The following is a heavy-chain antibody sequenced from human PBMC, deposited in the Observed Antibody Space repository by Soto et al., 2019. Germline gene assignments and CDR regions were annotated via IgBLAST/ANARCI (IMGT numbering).Heavy chain of an antibody. J-gene: IGHJ3*02. V-gene: IGHV1-46*01. CDR1: GYIFSNYY. D-gene: IGHD3-10*01. CDR2: FNPSGDAT. CDR3: ARRGMSKIGFDS. Sequence: ASVKVSFKASGYIFSNYYLHWVRQAPGQGFEWMGVFNPSGDATHYAQNFQGRVTVTRDTSSSTVYMELSNLTSDDTAVYYCARRGMSKIGFDSWGQGTMVTVSS.